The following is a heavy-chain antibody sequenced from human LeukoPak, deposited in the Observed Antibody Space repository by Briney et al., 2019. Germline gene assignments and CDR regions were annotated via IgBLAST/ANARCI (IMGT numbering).Heavy chain of an antibody. V-gene: IGHV3-64*01. CDR2: ISSDGGST. CDR3: ARGRQGAKTRYFDL. J-gene: IGHJ2*01. CDR1: GIIFSNYA. D-gene: IGHD1-26*01. Sequence: PGGSLRLSCAASGIIFSNYAMHWVHQGTGKGLECISTISSDGGSTYYANSVKGRFTISRDNSKNTLYLQMGSLRAEDMAVYYCARGRQGAKTRYFDLWGRGTRVTVSS.